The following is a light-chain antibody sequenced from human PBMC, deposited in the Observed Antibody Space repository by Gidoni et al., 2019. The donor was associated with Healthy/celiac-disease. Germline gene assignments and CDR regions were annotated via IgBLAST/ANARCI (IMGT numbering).Light chain of an antibody. Sequence: AIRITQSPSSLSASTGDRVTIPCRASQGISSYLAWYQQKPGKAPKLLIYAASTLQSGVPSRFSGSGSGTDFTLTISCLQSEDFATYYCQQYYSYHTFGGGTKVEIK. V-gene: IGKV1-8*01. J-gene: IGKJ4*01. CDR2: AAS. CDR1: QGISSY. CDR3: QQYYSYHT.